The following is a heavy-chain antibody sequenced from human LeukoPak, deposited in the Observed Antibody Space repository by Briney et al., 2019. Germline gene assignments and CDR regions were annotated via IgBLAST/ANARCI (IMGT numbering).Heavy chain of an antibody. CDR1: GGSFSGYY. Sequence: SETLSLTCAVYGGSFSGYYWSWIRQPPGKGLEWIGEINHSGSTNYNPSLKSRVTISVDTSKNQFSLKLSSVTAADTAVYYCARERAIVVVPAAIKALDHWGQGTLVTVSS. J-gene: IGHJ4*02. D-gene: IGHD2-2*01. CDR3: ARERAIVVVPAAIKALDH. CDR2: INHSGST. V-gene: IGHV4-34*01.